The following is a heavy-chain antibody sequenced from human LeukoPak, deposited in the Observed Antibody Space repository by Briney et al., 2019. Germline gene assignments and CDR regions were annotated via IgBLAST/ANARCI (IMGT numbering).Heavy chain of an antibody. CDR3: VRQEGVGAAIDY. Sequence: GESLKILCRTSGYTFSTLFIGWVRQIPGKGLEWMGIIYPGASDTRYSPSFQGQVTLSADKAANTAYLQWNSLKASDSAMYYCVRQEGVGAAIDYWGQGTLVTVSS. J-gene: IGHJ4*02. CDR2: IYPGASDT. D-gene: IGHD1-26*01. V-gene: IGHV5-51*01. CDR1: GYTFSTLF.